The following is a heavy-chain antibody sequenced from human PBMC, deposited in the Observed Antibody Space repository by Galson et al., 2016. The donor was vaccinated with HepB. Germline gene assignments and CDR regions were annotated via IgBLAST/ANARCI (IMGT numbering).Heavy chain of an antibody. V-gene: IGHV3-23*01. D-gene: IGHD6-19*01. J-gene: IGHJ4*02. CDR2: SGVGT. CDR3: ARDIGGYGSC. CDR1: VLTFSSLG. Sequence: SLRLSCAASVLTFSSLGMSWVRQAPGKGLEWVSASGVGTYYADSVKGRFTISRDNAKNTLYLQMNSLRAEDTALYYCARDIGGYGSCWGQGTLVTVSS.